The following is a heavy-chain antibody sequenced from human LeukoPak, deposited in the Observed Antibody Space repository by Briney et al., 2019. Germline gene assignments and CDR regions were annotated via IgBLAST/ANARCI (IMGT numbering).Heavy chain of an antibody. J-gene: IGHJ4*02. CDR3: ARDKGVSRETYLDY. D-gene: IGHD3-10*01. CDR2: LNQDGSEE. CDR1: GSSFGRVW. V-gene: IGHV3-7*01. Sequence: RLSCAACGSSFGRVWMCLVGETLGKGLEWLANLNQDGSEEYYGNSVKGRFTISRDNTKRSLYLQMNSLRAEDTAVYFCARDKGVSRETYLDYWGQGTLVTVSS.